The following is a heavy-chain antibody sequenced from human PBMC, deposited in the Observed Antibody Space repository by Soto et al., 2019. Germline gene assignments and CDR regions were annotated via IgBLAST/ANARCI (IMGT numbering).Heavy chain of an antibody. CDR1: GFAFGGFG. CDR2: TSSDGSNK. D-gene: IGHD3-16*01. J-gene: IGHJ4*02. Sequence: QVQLVESGGGVVRPGKSLTLSCTGSGFAFGGFGIHWVRQTPGKGLEWLAMTSSDGSNKYLADSVKGRFTVSRDMSRSMVFLKMDNPGLEATDVYYCARGGDVLDYWGRGALVTVSS. V-gene: IGHV3-30*03. CDR3: ARGGDVLDY.